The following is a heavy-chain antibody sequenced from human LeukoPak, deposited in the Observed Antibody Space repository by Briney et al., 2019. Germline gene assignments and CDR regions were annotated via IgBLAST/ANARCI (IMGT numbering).Heavy chain of an antibody. Sequence: GGSLRLSCAVSGFTLSTYWMHWVRQTPGKGLVWVSRMDNSGSGITYADSVKGRFTISRDNSKNSPYLQMNSLRGEDTAVYYCARDYDIVTGPGYWGQGTLVTVSS. CDR3: ARDYDIVTGPGY. D-gene: IGHD3-9*01. J-gene: IGHJ4*02. V-gene: IGHV3-74*03. CDR2: MDNSGSGI. CDR1: GFTLSTYW.